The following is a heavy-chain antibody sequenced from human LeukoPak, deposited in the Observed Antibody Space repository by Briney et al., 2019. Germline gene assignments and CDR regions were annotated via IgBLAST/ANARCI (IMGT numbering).Heavy chain of an antibody. CDR3: ARHKYCGTDCYSLKKPQSTKGWFDP. J-gene: IGHJ5*02. V-gene: IGHV4-30-4*01. CDR1: GGSISSGDYY. CDR2: TYYSGST. D-gene: IGHD2-21*02. Sequence: PSETLSLTCTVSGGSISSGDYYWSWIRQPPGKGLEWIGYTYYSGSTYYNPSLKSRVTISIDTSKNQFSLNLSFVTAADTALYYCARHKYCGTDCYSLKKPQSTKGWFDPWGQGTLVTVSS.